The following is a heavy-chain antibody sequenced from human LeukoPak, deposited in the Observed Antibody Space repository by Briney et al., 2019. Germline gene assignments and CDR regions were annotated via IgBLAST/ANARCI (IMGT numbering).Heavy chain of an antibody. D-gene: IGHD6-19*01. CDR3: ARQGQSSGWYLSWFDP. J-gene: IGHJ5*02. Sequence: GESLQISCKGSGYSFTTYWIGWVRQMPGKGLEWMGIIYPGDSDARYSPSFQGQVTISADKSISTAYLQWSSLKASDTAMYYCARQGQSSGWYLSWFDPWGQGTLVTVSS. CDR2: IYPGDSDA. CDR1: GYSFTTYW. V-gene: IGHV5-51*01.